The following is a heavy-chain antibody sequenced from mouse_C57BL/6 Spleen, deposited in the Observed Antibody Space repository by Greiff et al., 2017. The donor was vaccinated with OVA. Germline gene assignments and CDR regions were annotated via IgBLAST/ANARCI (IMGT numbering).Heavy chain of an antibody. CDR1: GFNIKDYS. D-gene: IGHD4-1*01. Sequence: VQLQPSGAELVRPGASVKLSCTASGFNIKDYSMHWVKQRPDQGLEWIGRIDPEDGDTEYAQKLQGKATMTADTSSNTAYLQLSSRTAEDTAVYYCTTLTWKFAYWGQGTLVTVSA. CDR3: TTLTWKFAY. V-gene: IGHV14-1*01. CDR2: IDPEDGDT. J-gene: IGHJ3*01.